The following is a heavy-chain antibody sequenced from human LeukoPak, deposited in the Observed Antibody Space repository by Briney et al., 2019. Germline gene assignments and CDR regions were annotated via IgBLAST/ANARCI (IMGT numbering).Heavy chain of an antibody. CDR1: GYSSTSYW. Sequence: EAPIIHCKGSGYSSTSYWIAWVRQMPGQGREWGGNIHPRNSDTNHSPSFQGQVTISDDNFSSTAYLQWSSLKASDTAMYYCARTPDSYDSRGFQYWDFDLWGRGTQVTVSS. D-gene: IGHD3-22*01. J-gene: IGHJ2*01. V-gene: IGHV5-51*01. CDR2: IHPRNSDT. CDR3: ARTPDSYDSRGFQYWDFDL.